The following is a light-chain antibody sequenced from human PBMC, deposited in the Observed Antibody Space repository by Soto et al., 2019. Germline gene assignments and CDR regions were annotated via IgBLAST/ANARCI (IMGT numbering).Light chain of an antibody. CDR1: SSNIGSNT. CDR2: FNI. Sequence: QSVLSQPPSASGTPGQRVTIPCAGSSSNIGSNTVSWYQQFPGTAPKLLIYFNIQRPSGVPDRFSGSKSGTSASLAISGLQSEDEADYYCAAWDDSLNGYVFGTGTKVTVL. CDR3: AAWDDSLNGYV. J-gene: IGLJ1*01. V-gene: IGLV1-44*01.